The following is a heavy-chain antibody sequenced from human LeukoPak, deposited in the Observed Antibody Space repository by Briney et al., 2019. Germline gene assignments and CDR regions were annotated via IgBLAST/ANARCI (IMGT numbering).Heavy chain of an antibody. CDR2: ISNSGGST. CDR3: AKEAGSIAAMAPFDS. D-gene: IGHD5-18*01. V-gene: IGHV3-23*01. CDR1: GFTFSSHA. Sequence: GGSLRLSCAASGFTFSSHAMHWVRQAPGKGLEWVSAISNSGGSTYSADSVKGRFTISRDNSKSTLYLQMNSLRAEDTAVYYCAKEAGSIAAMAPFDSWGQGTLVTVSS. J-gene: IGHJ4*02.